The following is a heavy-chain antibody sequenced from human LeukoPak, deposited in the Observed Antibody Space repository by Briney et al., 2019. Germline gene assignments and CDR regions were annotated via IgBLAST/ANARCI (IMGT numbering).Heavy chain of an antibody. CDR1: GFTISNNY. Sequence: PGGSLRLSCEASGFTISNNYMNWVCRAPGKGLEWVSTIYPDGGTYYADSVRNRFTISRDTFKNTLFLQMNSLSAVDTAHYYCVRGVRPSVGMYVWGQGTTLIVSS. D-gene: IGHD6-6*01. CDR3: VRGVRPSVGMYV. CDR2: IYPDGGT. J-gene: IGHJ6*02. V-gene: IGHV3-66*01.